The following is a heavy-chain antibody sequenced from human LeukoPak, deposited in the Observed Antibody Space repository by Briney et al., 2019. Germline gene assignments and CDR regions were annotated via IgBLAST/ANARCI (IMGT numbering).Heavy chain of an antibody. J-gene: IGHJ5*02. D-gene: IGHD2-2*01. Sequence: SETLSLTCTVSGGSISGSSYYWGWVHQPPGKTLEWIGSIYYSGTTYYNPSLKSRVTISVDTSKNQFSLKLTSVTAADTAVYYCDQQLNWFDPWGQGTLVTVSS. CDR1: GGSISGSSYY. CDR2: IYYSGTT. V-gene: IGHV4-39*01. CDR3: DQQLNWFDP.